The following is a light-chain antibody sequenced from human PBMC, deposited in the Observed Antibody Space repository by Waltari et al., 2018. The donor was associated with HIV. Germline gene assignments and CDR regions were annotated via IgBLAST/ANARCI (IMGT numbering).Light chain of an antibody. CDR2: EVN. J-gene: IGLJ2*01. CDR3: CSYAGFSTYVV. CDR1: SSDIGSYNL. V-gene: IGLV2-23*02. Sequence: QSALTQPASMSGSPGQSITISCIGTSSDIGSYNLVSWYQQHPGKAPKLMIYEVNKRPSGVSNRFSGSKSGNTASLTISGLQAEDEADYYCCSYAGFSTYVVFGGGTKLTVL.